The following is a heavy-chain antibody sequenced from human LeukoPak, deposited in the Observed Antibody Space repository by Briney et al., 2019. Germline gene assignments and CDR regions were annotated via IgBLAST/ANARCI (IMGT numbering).Heavy chain of an antibody. V-gene: IGHV3-7*01. CDR3: ARAPGYGDYGRAFDI. CDR2: IKQDGSGT. CDR1: GFTFSNYW. D-gene: IGHD4-17*01. Sequence: GSLRLSCAASGFTFSNYWMSWVRQAPGKGLEWVANIKQDGSGTYYMDSVKGRFTISRENAKNSLYLQMNSLRAGDTAVYYCARAPGYGDYGRAFDIWGQGTMVTVSS. J-gene: IGHJ3*02.